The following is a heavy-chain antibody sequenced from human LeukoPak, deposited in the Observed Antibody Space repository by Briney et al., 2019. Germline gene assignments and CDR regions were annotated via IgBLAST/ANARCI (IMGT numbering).Heavy chain of an antibody. J-gene: IGHJ4*02. CDR3: AKDIGAYDFWSGHFDY. Sequence: GGSLRLSCAASGFTFDDYAMHWVRQAPGKGLEWVSGISWNSGSIGYADSVKGRFTISRDNAKNSLYLQMNSLRAEDTALYYCAKDIGAYDFWSGHFDYWGQGTLVAVSS. D-gene: IGHD3-3*01. CDR1: GFTFDDYA. CDR2: ISWNSGSI. V-gene: IGHV3-9*01.